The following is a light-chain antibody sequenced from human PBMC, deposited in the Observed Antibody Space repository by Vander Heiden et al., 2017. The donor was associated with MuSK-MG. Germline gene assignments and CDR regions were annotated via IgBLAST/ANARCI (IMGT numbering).Light chain of an antibody. CDR1: QSINRW. CDR3: QDYNSFFRWK. V-gene: IGKV1-5*01. J-gene: IGKJ1*01. CDR2: DAS. Sequence: DIQSTQSPSPLSPSVGDRVTITRRASQSINRWLAWYQQKPENAPKLLIYDASSLESGVPSRFSGSGYGKEFSLTISLLQADDSATYCCQDYNSFFRWKFGQGTKVEIK.